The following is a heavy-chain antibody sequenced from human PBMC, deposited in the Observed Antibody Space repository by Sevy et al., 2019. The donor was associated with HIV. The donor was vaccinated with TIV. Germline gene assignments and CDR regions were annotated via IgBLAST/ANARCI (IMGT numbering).Heavy chain of an antibody. CDR1: GGSISSYY. Sequence: SETLSLTCTVSGGSISSYYWSWIRQPPGKGLEWIGYIYYSGSTNYNPSLKSRVTISVDTSKNQFSLKLSSVTAADTAVYYCARSRSSASYYNYYDAFDIWGQGTMVTVSS. V-gene: IGHV4-59*01. D-gene: IGHD3-10*01. CDR2: IYYSGST. CDR3: ARSRSSASYYNYYDAFDI. J-gene: IGHJ3*02.